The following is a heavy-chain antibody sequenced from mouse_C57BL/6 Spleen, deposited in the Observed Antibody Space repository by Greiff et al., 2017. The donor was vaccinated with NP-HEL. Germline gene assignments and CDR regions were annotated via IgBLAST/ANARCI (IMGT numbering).Heavy chain of an antibody. CDR2: IIPSNGGT. CDR3: AREGKIQLRFYFDY. Sequence: VQLQQPGPELVKPGASVKLSCTASGYTFTSYWTHWVKQRPRQGPEWIGNIIPSNGGTNYNEKLKGKATLTVDKSSSTAYMQRSSRTSEDSAVYYCAREGKIQLRFYFDYWGQGTTLTVSS. CDR1: GYTFTSYW. J-gene: IGHJ2*01. D-gene: IGHD3-2*02. V-gene: IGHV1-53*01.